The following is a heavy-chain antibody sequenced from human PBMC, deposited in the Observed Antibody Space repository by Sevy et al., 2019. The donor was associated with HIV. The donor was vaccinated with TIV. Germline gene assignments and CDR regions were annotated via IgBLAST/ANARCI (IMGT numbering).Heavy chain of an antibody. V-gene: IGHV3-21*01. J-gene: IGHJ4*02. Sequence: GGSLRLSCVASRFTFSSYSMNWVRQAPGKGLEWVSFISSSSRYTYYADSVKGRFTISRDNAKNSLYLQMNSLRAEDTAVYYCARLYFPEQWPDYWGQGTLVTVSS. CDR1: RFTFSSYS. CDR2: ISSSSRYT. CDR3: ARLYFPEQWPDY. D-gene: IGHD6-19*01.